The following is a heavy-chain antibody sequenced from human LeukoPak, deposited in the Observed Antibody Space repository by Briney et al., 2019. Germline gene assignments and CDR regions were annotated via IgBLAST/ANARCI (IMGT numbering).Heavy chain of an antibody. CDR1: GGSISSYY. CDR3: ASSLAPVVTFYYYYGMNV. J-gene: IGHJ6*02. Sequence: PSETLSLTCTVSGGSISSYYWSWIRQPAGKGLEWIGRIYTSGSTNYNPSLKSRVTMSVDTSKNQFSLKLSSVTAAPTTVHYCASSLAPVVTFYYYYGMNVGGQGTTVTVSS. CDR2: IYTSGST. V-gene: IGHV4-4*07. D-gene: IGHD2-21*02.